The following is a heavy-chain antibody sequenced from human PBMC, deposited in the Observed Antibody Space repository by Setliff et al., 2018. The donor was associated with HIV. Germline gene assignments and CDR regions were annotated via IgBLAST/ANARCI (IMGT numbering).Heavy chain of an antibody. CDR2: IIPIFGTA. CDR3: ARGIRGSSQGYYYMDI. J-gene: IGHJ6*03. Sequence: SVKVSCKASGGTFSSYAISWVRQAPGQGLEWMGGIIPIFGTANYAQKFQGRVTITADESTSTAYMELSSLRSEDTAVYYCARGIRGSSQGYYYMDIWGAGTTVTVS. V-gene: IGHV1-69*13. D-gene: IGHD6-6*01. CDR1: GGTFSSYA.